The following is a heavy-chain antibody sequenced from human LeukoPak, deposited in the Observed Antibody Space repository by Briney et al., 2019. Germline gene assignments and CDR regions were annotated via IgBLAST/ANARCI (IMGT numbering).Heavy chain of an antibody. J-gene: IGHJ4*02. CDR3: ARDFAAMIDY. CDR2: IWYDGSNK. Sequence: GRSLRLSCVASRFTFSNYGMHWVRQAPGKGLEWVALIWYDGSNKYCADSVKGRFTISRDNSENTLYLQMNSLRAEDTAMYYCARDFAAMIDYWGQGTLVTVSS. CDR1: RFTFSNYG. D-gene: IGHD2-2*01. V-gene: IGHV3-33*01.